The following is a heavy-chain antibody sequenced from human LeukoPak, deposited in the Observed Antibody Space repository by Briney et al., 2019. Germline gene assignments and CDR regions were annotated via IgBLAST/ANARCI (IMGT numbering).Heavy chain of an antibody. Sequence: GGSLRLSCTAPGFTLGSHDMHWVRQIPGQGLEWVAAVSSGFHAFFADSVQGRFTVSREDARNSLYLQMNSLRAGDTAVYYCVREARGYHYTYFDYWGQGTLVTVSS. V-gene: IGHV3-13*01. CDR3: VREARGYHYTYFDY. J-gene: IGHJ4*02. CDR2: VSSGFHA. D-gene: IGHD5-18*01. CDR1: GFTLGSHD.